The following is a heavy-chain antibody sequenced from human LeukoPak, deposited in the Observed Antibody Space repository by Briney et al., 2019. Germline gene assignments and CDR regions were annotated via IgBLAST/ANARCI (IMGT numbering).Heavy chain of an antibody. CDR2: ISGSGGST. Sequence: GGSLRLSCPASGFTFSSYAMSWVRQAPGKGLEWVSAISGSGGSTYYADSVRGRFTISRDNSKNTLYLQMNSLRAEDTAVYYCAKDRYSYGYDYWGQGTLVTVSS. D-gene: IGHD5-18*01. J-gene: IGHJ4*02. V-gene: IGHV3-23*01. CDR3: AKDRYSYGYDY. CDR1: GFTFSSYA.